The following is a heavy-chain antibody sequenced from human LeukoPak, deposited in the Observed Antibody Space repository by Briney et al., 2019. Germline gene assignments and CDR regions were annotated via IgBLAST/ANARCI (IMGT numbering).Heavy chain of an antibody. CDR1: GYTFTSYG. J-gene: IGHJ4*02. Sequence: ASVNVSCKSSGYTFTSYGISWVRQAHGQGHEWMGWISAYNGNTNYAQKLQGRVTMTTHTSTSTAYMELRSLRSDDTAVYYCARDGLAAAGTLVFDYWGQGTLVTVSS. D-gene: IGHD6-13*01. V-gene: IGHV1-18*01. CDR2: ISAYNGNT. CDR3: ARDGLAAAGTLVFDY.